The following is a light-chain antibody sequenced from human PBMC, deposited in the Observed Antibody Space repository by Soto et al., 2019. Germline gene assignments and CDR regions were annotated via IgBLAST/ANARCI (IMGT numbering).Light chain of an antibody. CDR3: QQYNSYPYT. Sequence: DIQMTQSPSTLSAYVGDRVTITCRASQSISSWLAWYQQKPGKAPKLLIYDASSLESGVPSRFSGSGSGTEFTLTISSLQPDDFATYYCQQYNSYPYTFGQGTKLEIK. CDR1: QSISSW. V-gene: IGKV1-5*01. CDR2: DAS. J-gene: IGKJ2*01.